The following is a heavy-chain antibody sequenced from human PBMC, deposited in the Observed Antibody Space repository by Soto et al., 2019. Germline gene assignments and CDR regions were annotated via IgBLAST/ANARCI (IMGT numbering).Heavy chain of an antibody. CDR2: IYYSGST. Sequence: QVQLQESGPGLVKPSETLSLTCTVSGGSISSYYWSWIRQPPGKGLEWIGYIYYSGSTNYNPSLKSRVTISVDTSKNRFSLKLSSVTAADRAVYYCARVWGGAFDIWGQGTMVTVSS. V-gene: IGHV4-59*01. CDR1: GGSISSYY. CDR3: ARVWGGAFDI. D-gene: IGHD3-10*01. J-gene: IGHJ3*02.